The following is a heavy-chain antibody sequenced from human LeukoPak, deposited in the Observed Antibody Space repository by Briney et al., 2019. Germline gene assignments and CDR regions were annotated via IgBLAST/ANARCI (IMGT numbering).Heavy chain of an antibody. CDR3: AKDGAQYSSGPECDP. J-gene: IGHJ5*02. D-gene: IGHD6-19*01. CDR1: GLHFSGTA. CDR2: ISHDGMNA. V-gene: IGHV3-23*01. Sequence: GGSLRLSCAASGLHFSGTALSWVRQAPGKGLEWVSAISHDGMNAYYADSVKGRFTISRDNSKKTVSLEMSSLTAADTGVYYCAKDGAQYSSGPECDPRGQGALVTVSP.